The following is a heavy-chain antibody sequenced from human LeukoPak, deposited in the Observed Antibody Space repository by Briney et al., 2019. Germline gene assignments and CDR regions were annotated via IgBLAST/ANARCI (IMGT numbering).Heavy chain of an antibody. CDR1: GFTISGFW. CDR3: ARGQYYYDGGY. D-gene: IGHD3-22*01. J-gene: IGHJ4*02. V-gene: IGHV3-7*01. Sequence: PGGSLRLSCAVSGFTISGFWMSWVRQAPGKGLEWVASIKQDGSEKYYVDSVKGRFAISRDNAKNSLYLQMNSLRGEDTALYYCARGQYYYDGGYWGQGTLVTVSS. CDR2: IKQDGSEK.